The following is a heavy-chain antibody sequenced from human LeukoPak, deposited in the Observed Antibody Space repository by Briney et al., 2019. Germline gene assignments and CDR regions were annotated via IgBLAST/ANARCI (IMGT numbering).Heavy chain of an antibody. J-gene: IGHJ4*02. V-gene: IGHV5-51*01. Sequence: KLGESLKISCKGSGYSFTNYWIGWVRQMPGKGLECMGLIYPGDSDTRYTPSFQGQVTISADKSITTAYLQWSSLKASDTAIYYCARLNGRSGYYGDYWGQGTLVTVSS. CDR1: GYSFTNYW. D-gene: IGHD3-3*01. CDR3: ARLNGRSGYYGDY. CDR2: IYPGDSDT.